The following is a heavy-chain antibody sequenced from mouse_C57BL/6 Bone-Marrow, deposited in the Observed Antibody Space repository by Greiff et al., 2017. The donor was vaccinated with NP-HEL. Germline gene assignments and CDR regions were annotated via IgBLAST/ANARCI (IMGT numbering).Heavy chain of an antibody. Sequence: EVKLMESGEGLVKPGGSLKLSCAASGFTFSSYAMSWVRQTPEKRLEWVAYISSGGDYIYYADTVKGRFTISSDNARNTLYLQMSSLKSEDAAMYYWTREGGYDLPAMDYWGQGTSVTGSS. CDR1: GFTFSSYA. D-gene: IGHD2-2*01. CDR2: ISSGGDYI. CDR3: TREGGYDLPAMDY. V-gene: IGHV5-9-1*02. J-gene: IGHJ4*01.